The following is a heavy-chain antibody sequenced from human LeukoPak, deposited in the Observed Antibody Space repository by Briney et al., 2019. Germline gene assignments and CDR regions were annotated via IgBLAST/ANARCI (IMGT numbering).Heavy chain of an antibody. J-gene: IGHJ4*02. D-gene: IGHD3-22*01. CDR2: INPNSGGT. V-gene: IGHV1-2*02. CDR3: ARGHYYDSSGYSA. Sequence: GASVKVSCKASGYTFTSYGISWVRQAPGQGLEWMGWINPNSGGTNYAQKFQGRVTMTRDTSISTAYMELSRLRSDDTAVYYCARGHYYDSSGYSAWGQGTLVTVSS. CDR1: GYTFTSYG.